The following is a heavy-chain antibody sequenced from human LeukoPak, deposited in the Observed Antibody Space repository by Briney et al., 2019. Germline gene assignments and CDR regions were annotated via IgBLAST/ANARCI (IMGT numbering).Heavy chain of an antibody. V-gene: IGHV3-23*01. J-gene: IGHJ3*02. CDR2: IRGSGGST. CDR3: ASTYDSSGYLDAFDI. Sequence: GGSLRLSCAASGSTFSSYAMSWVRQAPGKGLEWVSGIRGSGGSTYYADSVKGRFTISRDNSKNTLYLQMDSLRAEDTAVYYCASTYDSSGYLDAFDIWGQGTMVTVSS. D-gene: IGHD3-22*01. CDR1: GSTFSSYA.